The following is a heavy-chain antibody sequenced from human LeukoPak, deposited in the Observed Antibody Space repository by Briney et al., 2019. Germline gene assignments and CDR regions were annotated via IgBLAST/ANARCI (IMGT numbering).Heavy chain of an antibody. CDR2: IYYSGCT. D-gene: IGHD2-8*01. CDR1: GGSISSSSYY. Sequence: PSETLSLTCTASGGSISSSSYYWGWIRQPPGKGLEWIRSIYYSGCTYYNPSLKSRVTISVDTSKNQFSLKLSSVTAADTAVYYCARADDCTNGVCDAFDIWGQGTMVTVSS. J-gene: IGHJ3*02. V-gene: IGHV4-39*07. CDR3: ARADDCTNGVCDAFDI.